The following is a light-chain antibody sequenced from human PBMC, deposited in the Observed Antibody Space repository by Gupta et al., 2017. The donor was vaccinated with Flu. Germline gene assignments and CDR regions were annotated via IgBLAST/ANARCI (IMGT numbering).Light chain of an antibody. CDR1: QGIRND. CDR2: AAS. Sequence: PSSLSASIGDRVTITCRASQGIRNDLGWYQQKPGKAPKRLIYAASTLQGRVPSRFSGSGSGTEFNITISSLQPEDVATYYCRHHNIYLWTFGQGTKVEIK. J-gene: IGKJ1*01. CDR3: RHHNIYLWT. V-gene: IGKV1-17*01.